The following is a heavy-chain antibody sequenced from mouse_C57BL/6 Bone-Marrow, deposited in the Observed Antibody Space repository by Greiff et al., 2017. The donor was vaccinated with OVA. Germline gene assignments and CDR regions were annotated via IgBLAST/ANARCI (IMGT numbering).Heavy chain of an antibody. V-gene: IGHV1-42*01. CDR1: GYSFTGYY. J-gene: IGHJ2*01. CDR3: ARDEDGNFLFDY. Sequence: VQLQQSGPELVKPGASVKISCKASGYSFTGYYMNWVKQSPEKSLEWIGEINPSTGGTTYNQKFKAKATLTVDKSSSTAYMQLKSLTSEDSAVYYCARDEDGNFLFDYWGQGTTLTVSS. CDR2: INPSTGGT. D-gene: IGHD2-1*01.